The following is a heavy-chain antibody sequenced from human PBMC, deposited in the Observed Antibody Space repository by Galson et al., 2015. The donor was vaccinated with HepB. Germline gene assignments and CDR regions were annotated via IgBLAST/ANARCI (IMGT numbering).Heavy chain of an antibody. D-gene: IGHD6-13*01. CDR2: INPSGGST. V-gene: IGHV1-46*04. CDR3: ARDYSRYSSSWYYYYGMDV. J-gene: IGHJ6*02. Sequence: SVKVSCKASGYTFTSYYMHWVRQAPGQGLEWMGIINPSGGSTSYAQKLQGRVTMTRDTPTSTVYMELSSLRSEDTAVYYCARDYSRYSSSWYYYYGMDVWGQGTTVTVSS. CDR1: GYTFTSYY.